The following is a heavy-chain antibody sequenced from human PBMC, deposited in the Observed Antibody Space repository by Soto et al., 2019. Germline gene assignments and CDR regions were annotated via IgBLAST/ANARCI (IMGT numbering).Heavy chain of an antibody. D-gene: IGHD3-3*01. CDR1: GGSINSGDYS. J-gene: IGHJ6*02. Sequence: PSETLSLTCTVSGGSINSGDYSWSWIRQPPGKGLEWIGYVHHSGATYSNPSLRSRITITADRSKNHFSLSLTSVAAADTAIYYCARFPYDPAQYLYSGMDVWGQGTSATVSS. CDR3: ARFPYDPAQYLYSGMDV. CDR2: VHHSGAT. V-gene: IGHV4-30-2*01.